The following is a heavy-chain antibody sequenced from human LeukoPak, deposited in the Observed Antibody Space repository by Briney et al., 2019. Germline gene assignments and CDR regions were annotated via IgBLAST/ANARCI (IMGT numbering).Heavy chain of an antibody. V-gene: IGHV3-48*04. CDR2: ISSSSSTI. D-gene: IGHD3-22*01. J-gene: IGHJ4*02. CDR3: ARVWSSGYTKDY. CDR1: GFTFSSC. Sequence: PGGSLRLSCAASGFTFSSCIDWVRQAPGKGLEWLSYISSSSSTIYYADSVKGRFTISRDNAKNSVYLQMNSLRAEDTAVYYCARVWSSGYTKDYWGQGTLVTVSS.